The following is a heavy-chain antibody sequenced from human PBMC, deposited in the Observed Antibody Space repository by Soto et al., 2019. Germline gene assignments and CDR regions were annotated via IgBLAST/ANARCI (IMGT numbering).Heavy chain of an antibody. V-gene: IGHV5-51*01. Sequence: GESLKISCKGSGYSFTSYWIGWVRQMPGKGLEWMGIIYPGDSDTRYSPSFQGQVTISADKSISTAYLQWSSLKASDTAMYYCARHSFRGLPYYYYGMDVWGQGTTVTVSS. J-gene: IGHJ6*02. CDR3: ARHSFRGLPYYYYGMDV. CDR1: GYSFTSYW. D-gene: IGHD3-10*01. CDR2: IYPGDSDT.